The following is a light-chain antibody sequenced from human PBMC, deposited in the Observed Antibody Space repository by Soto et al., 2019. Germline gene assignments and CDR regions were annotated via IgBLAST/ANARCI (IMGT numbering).Light chain of an antibody. J-gene: IGLJ2*01. CDR3: SSYAGSNMV. V-gene: IGLV2-8*01. CDR1: SSDVGGYNY. CDR2: EVS. Sequence: QSVLTQPPSTSGSPGQSVTISRTGTSSDVGGYNYVSWYQQHPDKAPKLMIYEVSKRPSGVPDRFSGSKSGNTASLTVSGLQTEDEADYYCSSYAGSNMVFGGGTQLTVL.